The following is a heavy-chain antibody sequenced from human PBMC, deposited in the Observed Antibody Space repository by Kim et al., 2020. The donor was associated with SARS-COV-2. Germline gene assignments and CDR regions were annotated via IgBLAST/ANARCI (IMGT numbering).Heavy chain of an antibody. CDR2: IDRSGGSA. D-gene: IGHD3-10*01. CDR3: ATYYYGSGSYRYSDH. CDR1: GFTFSSYG. J-gene: IGHJ4*01. Sequence: GGSLRLSCAASGFTFSSYGMSWVRQAPGKGLEWVSTIDRSGGSAYYADSVKGRFTFSRDNSKNTLYLQMNSLRAEDTAVYYCATYYYGSGSYRYSDHWG. V-gene: IGHV3-23*01.